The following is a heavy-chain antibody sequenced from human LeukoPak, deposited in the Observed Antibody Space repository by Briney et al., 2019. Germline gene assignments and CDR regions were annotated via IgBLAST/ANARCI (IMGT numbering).Heavy chain of an antibody. CDR1: GYTFTSYD. D-gene: IGHD5-12*01. CDR3: ARVLRKRGYSGYGPLDY. V-gene: IGHV1-8*01. J-gene: IGHJ4*02. CDR2: MNPNSGNT. Sequence: ASVKVSCKASGYTFTSYDINWVRQATGQGLEWMGWMNPNSGNTGYAQKFQGRVTMTRNTSISTAYMELSSLRSEDTAVYYCARVLRKRGYSGYGPLDYWGQGTLVTVSS.